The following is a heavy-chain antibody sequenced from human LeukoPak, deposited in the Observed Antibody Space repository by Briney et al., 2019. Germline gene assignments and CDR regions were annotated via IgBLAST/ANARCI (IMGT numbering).Heavy chain of an antibody. Sequence: PGGSLRLSCAASGFTFSSYAMSRVRQAPGKGLEWVSTISGSGKTTYYADSVKGRFTISRDNSKNTLYLQMNSLSAEDTAVYYCAKSRSSSSSHFDYWGQGTLVTVSS. D-gene: IGHD2-2*01. V-gene: IGHV3-23*01. CDR2: ISGSGKTT. CDR1: GFTFSSYA. J-gene: IGHJ4*02. CDR3: AKSRSSSSSHFDY.